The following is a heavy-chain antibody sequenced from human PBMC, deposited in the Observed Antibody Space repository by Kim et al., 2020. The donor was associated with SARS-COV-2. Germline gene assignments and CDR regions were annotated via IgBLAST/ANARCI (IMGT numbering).Heavy chain of an antibody. CDR3: AKGAYGGYDLGRIDY. D-gene: IGHD5-12*01. Sequence: SETLSLTCTVSGDSITNRNSYWGWIRQPPGKGLEWIGTLYYSDDTYYNPSLKSRVTISVDTSKNQFSLRLNSVTAADTAIYFCAKGAYGGYDLGRIDYWGQGTLVTVSS. V-gene: IGHV4-39*01. J-gene: IGHJ4*02. CDR2: LYYSDDT. CDR1: GDSITNRNSY.